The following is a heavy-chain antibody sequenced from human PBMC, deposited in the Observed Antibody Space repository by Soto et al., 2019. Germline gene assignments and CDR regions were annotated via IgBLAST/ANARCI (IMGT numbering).Heavy chain of an antibody. Sequence: EVQLVESGGGLVQPGRSLRLSWAASGFTFENYAMHWVRQAPGKGLEWVSGLSWNSGSIGYADSVKARFTISRDNAKKSLYLQMNDLTPDDTALYYCAQAKGLIATSHFDSWGQGTLVTVSS. J-gene: IGHJ4*02. CDR2: LSWNSGSI. D-gene: IGHD3-16*02. V-gene: IGHV3-9*01. CDR1: GFTFENYA. CDR3: AQAKGLIATSHFDS.